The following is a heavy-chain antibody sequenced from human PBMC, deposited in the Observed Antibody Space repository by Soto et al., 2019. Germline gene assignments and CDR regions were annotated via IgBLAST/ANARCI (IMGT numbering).Heavy chain of an antibody. Sequence: QLVQSGPEVKKPGASVKVSCKTSGYTFTSFGITWVRQSPGQGLEWMGWISTNKGNTNYAQKFQGRVTMTTDTHTSTGYMELRSLRSDDTAVYYCATRSPAFDYWGQGTLVTVSS. CDR2: ISTNKGNT. J-gene: IGHJ4*02. V-gene: IGHV1-18*01. CDR1: GYTFTSFG. CDR3: ATRSPAFDY.